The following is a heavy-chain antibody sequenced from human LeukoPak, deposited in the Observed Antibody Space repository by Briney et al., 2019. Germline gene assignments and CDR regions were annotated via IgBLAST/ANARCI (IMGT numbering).Heavy chain of an antibody. CDR3: AAVTMVRGVISADY. D-gene: IGHD3-10*01. J-gene: IGHJ4*02. V-gene: IGHV1-58*02. CDR1: GITFTSSA. CDR2: IVVGSGNT. Sequence: SVKVSCKASGITFTSSAMQWVRQARGQRLEWIGWIVVGSGNTNYAQKFQERVTITRDMSTATAYMELSSLRSEDTAVYYCAAVTMVRGVISADYWGQGTLVTVSS.